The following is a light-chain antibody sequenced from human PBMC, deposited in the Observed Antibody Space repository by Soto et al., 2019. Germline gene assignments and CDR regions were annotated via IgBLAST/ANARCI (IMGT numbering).Light chain of an antibody. J-gene: IGLJ7*01. CDR1: SSNIGAGYD. V-gene: IGLV1-40*01. CDR3: QSYDSSLSGSV. Sequence: QYVLTQPPSVSGAPGQRVTISCTGSSSNIGAGYDVHWYQQLPGTAPKLLIYGNSNRPSGVPDRFSGSKSGTSASLAITGLQAEDEADYYCQSYDSSLSGSVFGGGTQLNV. CDR2: GNS.